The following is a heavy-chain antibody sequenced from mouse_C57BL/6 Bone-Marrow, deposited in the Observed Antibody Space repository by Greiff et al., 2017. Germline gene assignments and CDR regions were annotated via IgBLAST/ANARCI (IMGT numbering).Heavy chain of an antibody. J-gene: IGHJ4*01. CDR1: GYAFTNYL. Sequence: VQLQQSGAELVRPGTSVKVSCKASGYAFTNYLIEWVQQRPGQGLEWIGVINPGSGGTNYNEKVKGRVTLTADKSSSTAYMQVSSLTSEDSAVYFCARPYDYLCAMDDWGKGTSVTVSS. D-gene: IGHD2-4*01. CDR2: INPGSGGT. CDR3: ARPYDYLCAMDD. V-gene: IGHV1-54*01.